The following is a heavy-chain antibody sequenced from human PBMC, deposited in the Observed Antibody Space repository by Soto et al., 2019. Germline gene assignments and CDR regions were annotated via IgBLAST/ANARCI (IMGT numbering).Heavy chain of an antibody. CDR2: IWYDGSYG. D-gene: IGHD3-10*01. CDR1: GFTFDTYG. V-gene: IGHV3-33*01. Sequence: QMQLVQSGGGVAQSGRSLRLSCISSGFTFDTYGMFWARQAPGTGLEWVAGIWYDGSYGYYIDSVKGRFTVSRDNSKNTVYLEMNNLRGEDTAVYYCARISGSGHMGWFDPWGQGSLVTVSS. CDR3: ARISGSGHMGWFDP. J-gene: IGHJ5*02.